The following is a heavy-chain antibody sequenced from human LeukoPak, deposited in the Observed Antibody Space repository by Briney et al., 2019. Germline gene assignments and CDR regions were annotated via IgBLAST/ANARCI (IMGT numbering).Heavy chain of an antibody. V-gene: IGHV3-30-3*01. CDR1: GFTFSSYA. Sequence: GGSLRLSCAASGFTFSSYAMHWVRQAPGKGLEWVAVISYDGSNKYYADSVKGRFTISRDNSKNTLYLQMNSLRAEDTAVYYCAREGEELLRRWWFDPWGQGTLVTVSS. CDR3: AREGEELLRRWWFDP. D-gene: IGHD3-10*01. CDR2: ISYDGSNK. J-gene: IGHJ5*02.